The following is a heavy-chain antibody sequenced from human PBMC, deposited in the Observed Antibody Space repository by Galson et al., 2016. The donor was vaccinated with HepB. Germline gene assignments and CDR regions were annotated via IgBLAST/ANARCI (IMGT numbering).Heavy chain of an antibody. D-gene: IGHD5/OR15-5a*01. CDR3: ARVRRNIMSTTFDC. CDR1: GGSISSSYW. Sequence: SETLSLTCAVSGGSISSSYWWSWVRQPPGKGLEWIAEIYYSGSTNYKPSLESRVTISVDKSKNQFSLKLTSVTAADTAVYYCARVRRNIMSTTFDCWGQGTLVTVSS. CDR2: IYYSGST. V-gene: IGHV4-4*02. J-gene: IGHJ4*02.